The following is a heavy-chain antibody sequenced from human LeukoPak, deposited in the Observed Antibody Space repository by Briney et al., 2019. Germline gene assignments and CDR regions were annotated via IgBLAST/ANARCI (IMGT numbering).Heavy chain of an antibody. V-gene: IGHV3-21*01. D-gene: IGHD6-13*01. CDR1: GFTFSSYS. CDR3: ARDSDIAAAGDAFDI. J-gene: IGHJ3*02. CDR2: ISSSSSYI. Sequence: TTGGSLRLSCAASGFTFSSYSMNWVRQAPGKGLEWVSSISSSSSYIYYADSVKGRFTISRENAKNSLYLQMNSLRAEDTAVYYCARDSDIAAAGDAFDIWGQGTMVTVSS.